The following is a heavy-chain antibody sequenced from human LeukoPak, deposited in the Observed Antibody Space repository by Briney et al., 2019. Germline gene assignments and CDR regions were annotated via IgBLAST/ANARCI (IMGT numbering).Heavy chain of an antibody. D-gene: IGHD2-21*01. Sequence: PSGSLRLSCAASGFTFRNHWMHWVRQAPGKGLVWVSRIDEGGGNAMYADSVKGRFSISRDNAKNTVNMQMNSLRAEDTGVYFCIRDEALWRLDYWGQGTLVTVSS. CDR2: IDEGGGNA. CDR3: IRDEALWRLDY. J-gene: IGHJ4*02. CDR1: GFTFRNHW. V-gene: IGHV3-74*03.